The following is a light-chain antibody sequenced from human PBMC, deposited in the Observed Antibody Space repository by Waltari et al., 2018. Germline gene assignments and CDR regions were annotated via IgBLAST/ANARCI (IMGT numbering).Light chain of an antibody. Sequence: IVLTQSPGTLSLSPGERATLSCRASETVSRALAWYQQKPVQAHRLLNYCASTRAPGIPYRFSGSGSGTGFILTSSGLGHEDFAGDYGEHYVRVPATFGQGTNVEIK. CDR3: EHYVRVPAT. CDR2: CAS. J-gene: IGKJ1*01. V-gene: IGKV3-20*01. CDR1: ETVSRA.